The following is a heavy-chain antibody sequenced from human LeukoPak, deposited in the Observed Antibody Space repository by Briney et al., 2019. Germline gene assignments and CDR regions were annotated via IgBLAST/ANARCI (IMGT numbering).Heavy chain of an antibody. J-gene: IGHJ4*02. CDR2: ISYDGSNK. CDR1: GFTFSSYG. CDR3: AKEFKSMVAFEN. V-gene: IGHV3-30*18. D-gene: IGHD3-10*01. Sequence: GGSLRLSCAASGFTFSSYGMHWVRQDPGKGLEWVAVISYDGSNKYYADSVKGRFTISRDNSKNTLYLQMNNLRAEDTAVYYCAKEFKSMVAFENWGQGTLVTVSS.